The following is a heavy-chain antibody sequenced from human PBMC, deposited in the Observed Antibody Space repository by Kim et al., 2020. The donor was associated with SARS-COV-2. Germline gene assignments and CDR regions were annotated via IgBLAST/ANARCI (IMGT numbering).Heavy chain of an antibody. CDR3: ARESITMVRGVIFYYGMDV. J-gene: IGHJ6*02. Sequence: SRVTISVDTSKNQFSLKRSSVTAADTAVYYCARESITMVRGVIFYYGMDVWGQGTTVTVSS. D-gene: IGHD3-10*01. V-gene: IGHV4-59*01.